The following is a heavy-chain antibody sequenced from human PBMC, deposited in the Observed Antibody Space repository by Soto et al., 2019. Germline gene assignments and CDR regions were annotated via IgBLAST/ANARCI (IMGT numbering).Heavy chain of an antibody. J-gene: IGHJ4*02. CDR1: GFTFSSYG. CDR3: ARARIAVAGFVDY. D-gene: IGHD6-19*01. Sequence: GGSLRLSCAASGFTFSSYGMHWVRQAPGKGLEWVAVIWYDGSNKYYADSVKCRFTISRDNSKNTLYLQMNSLRAEDTAVYYCARARIAVAGFVDYWGQGTLVTVSS. CDR2: IWYDGSNK. V-gene: IGHV3-33*01.